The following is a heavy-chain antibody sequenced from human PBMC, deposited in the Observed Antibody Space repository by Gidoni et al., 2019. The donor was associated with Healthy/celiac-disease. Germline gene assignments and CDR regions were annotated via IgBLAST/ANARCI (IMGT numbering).Heavy chain of an antibody. D-gene: IGHD3-10*01. V-gene: IGHV1-69*01. CDR3: ARATDGSGSRFDY. Sequence: QMQRVQSGAEVKKPGSSVKVSCKASGGTFSSYAISWVGQAPGQGLGWMGGITPICCTANYAQKFQVRVTITADESTSTAYMELSSLRAEDTAAYYCARATDGSGSRFDYWGQGTLVTVSS. CDR2: ITPICCTA. J-gene: IGHJ4*02. CDR1: GGTFSSYA.